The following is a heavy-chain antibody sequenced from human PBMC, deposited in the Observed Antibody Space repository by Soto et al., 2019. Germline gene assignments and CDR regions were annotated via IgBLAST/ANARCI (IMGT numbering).Heavy chain of an antibody. CDR3: AKDMENGYNPYSYYGMDV. Sequence: EVQLVESGGDLVQPGRSLRLSCAASGFNFNDYGMHWVRQAPGKGLEWVSSISWNSVSIGYADSVKGRFTISRDNAKNSLYLQMNSLSAEDTALYYCAKDMENGYNPYSYYGMDVWGQGTTVTVSS. D-gene: IGHD3-10*01. J-gene: IGHJ6*02. V-gene: IGHV3-9*01. CDR2: ISWNSVSI. CDR1: GFNFNDYG.